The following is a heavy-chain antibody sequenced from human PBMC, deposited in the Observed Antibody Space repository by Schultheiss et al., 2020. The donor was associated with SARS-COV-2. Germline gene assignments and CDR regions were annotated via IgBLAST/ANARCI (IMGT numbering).Heavy chain of an antibody. CDR3: AREGVGATALDY. V-gene: IGHV3-30*04. CDR2: ISYDGSNK. D-gene: IGHD1-26*01. J-gene: IGHJ4*02. CDR1: GFTFSSYA. Sequence: GESLKISCAASGFTFSSYAMHWVRQAPGKGLEWVAVISYDGSNKYYADSVKGRFTISRDNSKNTLYLQMNSLRAEDTAVYYCAREGVGATALDYWGQGTLVTVSS.